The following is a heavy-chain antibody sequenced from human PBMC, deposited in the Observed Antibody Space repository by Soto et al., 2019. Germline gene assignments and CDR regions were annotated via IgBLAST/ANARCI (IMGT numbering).Heavy chain of an antibody. J-gene: IGHJ6*02. CDR2: ISYDGSNK. CDR1: GFTFSSYA. V-gene: IGHV3-30-3*01. CDR3: ARRSKIYYYYGMDV. Sequence: GGSLRLSCAASGFTFSSYAMHWVRQAPGKGLEWVAVISYDGSNKYYADSAKGRFTISRDNSKNTLYLQMNSLRAEDTAVYYCARRSKIYYYYGMDVWGQGTTVTVSS.